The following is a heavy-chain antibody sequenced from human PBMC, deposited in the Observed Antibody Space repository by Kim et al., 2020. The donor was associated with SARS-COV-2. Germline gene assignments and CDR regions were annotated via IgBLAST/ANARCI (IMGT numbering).Heavy chain of an antibody. CDR2: IYYSGNT. J-gene: IGHJ4*02. CDR3: ARGNGWYGY. D-gene: IGHD6-19*01. V-gene: IGHV4-59*13. Sequence: SETLSLTCTVSGGSMTNNYWTWIRQPPGKGLDWIGYIYYSGNTNYNPSLKSRVTISVDASNNQFSLKIISVTAADTAVYYCARGNGWYGYWGQGTLVTVSS. CDR1: GGSMTNNY.